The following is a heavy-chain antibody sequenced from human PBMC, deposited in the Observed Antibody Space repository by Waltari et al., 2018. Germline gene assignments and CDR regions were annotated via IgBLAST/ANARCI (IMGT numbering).Heavy chain of an antibody. CDR2: IRSSSDTI. V-gene: IGHV3-48*04. CDR1: GFTFSSYS. Sequence: EVQLVESGGGLVQPGGSLRLSCAGSGFTFSSYSMNWVRQAPGKGLEWISYIRSSSDTIYYADSVKGRFTISRDNAKNSLYLQMNSLRVEDTAVYYCARGEYSLTYWGQGTLVTVPS. D-gene: IGHD6-6*01. J-gene: IGHJ4*02. CDR3: ARGEYSLTY.